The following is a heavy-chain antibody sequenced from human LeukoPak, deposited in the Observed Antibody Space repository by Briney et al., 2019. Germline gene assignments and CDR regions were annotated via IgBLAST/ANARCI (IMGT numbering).Heavy chain of an antibody. Sequence: ASVKVSCKASGYTFTSYDINWVRQATGRGLEWMGLMNPNSGNTGYAQKFQGRVTMTRNTSISTAYMEPSSLRSEDTAVYYCERSSDGSGSLPDYWGQGTLVTVSS. D-gene: IGHD3-10*01. CDR1: GYTFTSYD. V-gene: IGHV1-8*01. J-gene: IGHJ4*02. CDR2: MNPNSGNT. CDR3: ERSSDGSGSLPDY.